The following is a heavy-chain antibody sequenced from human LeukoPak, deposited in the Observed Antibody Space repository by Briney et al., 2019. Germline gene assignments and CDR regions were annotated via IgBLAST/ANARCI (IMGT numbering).Heavy chain of an antibody. J-gene: IGHJ3*02. CDR1: GXTFSDYY. CDR2: ISSSSSYT. CDR3: ARSPIRADI. V-gene: IGHV3-11*03. Sequence: PGGSLRLSCAASGXTFSDYYMSWIRQAPGKGLEWVSYISSSSSYTNYADSVKGRFTISRDNAKNSLFLQMNSLRPEDTAVYYCARSPIRADIWGQGTMVTVSS.